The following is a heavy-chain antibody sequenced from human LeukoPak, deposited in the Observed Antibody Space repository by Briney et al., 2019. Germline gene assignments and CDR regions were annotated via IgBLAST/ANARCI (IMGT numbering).Heavy chain of an antibody. J-gene: IGHJ4*02. CDR1: GFTFSSYS. Sequence: GGSLRLSCAASGFTFSSYSMNWVRQAPGKGLEWVSYISSSSSTIYYAASVKGRFTISRDNSKNTLYLQMNTPSAEDTAVYYCGRARYYDSSGYYYVSVKPGWGYYFDYWAREPWSPSPQ. V-gene: IGHV3-48*01. CDR3: GRARYYDSSGYYYVSVKPGWGYYFDY. CDR2: ISSSSSTI. D-gene: IGHD3-22*01.